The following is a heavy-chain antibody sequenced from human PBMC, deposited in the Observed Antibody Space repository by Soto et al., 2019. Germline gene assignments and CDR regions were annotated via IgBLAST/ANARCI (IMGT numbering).Heavy chain of an antibody. CDR3: ARVTDCSSTSCYAGIQAFDI. D-gene: IGHD2-2*01. CDR1: GYTFTGYY. Sequence: GASVKVSCKASGYTFTGYYMHWVRQAPGHGLEWMGWINPNSGGTNYAQKFQGWVTMTRDTSISTAYMELSRLRSDDTAVYYCARVTDCSSTSCYAGIQAFDIWGQGTMVTVSS. CDR2: INPNSGGT. J-gene: IGHJ3*02. V-gene: IGHV1-2*04.